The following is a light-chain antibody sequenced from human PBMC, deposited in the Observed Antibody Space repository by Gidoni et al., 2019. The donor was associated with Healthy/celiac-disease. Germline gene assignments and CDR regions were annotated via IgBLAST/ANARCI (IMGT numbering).Light chain of an antibody. V-gene: IGKV3-11*01. CDR2: DAS. CDR3: QQRSNWPPVT. CDR1: QSVSSY. Sequence: EIVLTQSPATLSLSPGARATLSCRASQSVSSYLAWYQQKPGQAPRLLIYDASNRATGIPARFRGSGSGTDVTLTISSLEPEDFAVYYCQQRSNWPPVTFGQGTKLEIK. J-gene: IGKJ2*01.